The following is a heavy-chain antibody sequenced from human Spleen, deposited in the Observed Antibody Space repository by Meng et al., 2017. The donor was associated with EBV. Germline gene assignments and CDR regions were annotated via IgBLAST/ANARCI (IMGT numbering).Heavy chain of an antibody. V-gene: IGHV3-53*01. CDR3: ARDPSNWNSLGYFDS. CDR2: IYSGSRT. D-gene: IGHD1-7*01. Sequence: VLLAESGGGLVQPGGSLTVSCAASGFLVTSNYMTWVRQAPGKGLEWVSLIYSGSRTYYADSVNGRFTISRDNANNSLSLQMSSLRAEDTAVYYCARDPSNWNSLGYFDSWGQGTLVTVSS. J-gene: IGHJ4*02. CDR1: GFLVTSNY.